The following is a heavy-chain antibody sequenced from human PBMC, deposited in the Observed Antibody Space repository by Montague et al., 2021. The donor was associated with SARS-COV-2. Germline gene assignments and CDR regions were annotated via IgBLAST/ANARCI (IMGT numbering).Heavy chain of an antibody. CDR3: VRYSGWFYFDF. CDR1: GDSVASHSVA. CDR2: PYYRSKWYS. D-gene: IGHD6-19*01. V-gene: IGHV6-1*01. J-gene: IGHJ4*02. Sequence: CAISGDSVASHSVAWGWNTYSPSSDFERLGRPYYRSKWYSDYAPSVRGRLTVNPDASKNEFSLELNYVTPEDTAVYYCVRYSGWFYFDFWGQGTLVTVSS.